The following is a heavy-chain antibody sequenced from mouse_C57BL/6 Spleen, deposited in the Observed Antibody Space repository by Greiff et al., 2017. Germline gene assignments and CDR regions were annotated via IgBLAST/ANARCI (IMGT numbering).Heavy chain of an antibody. Sequence: VKVVESGPGLVAPSQSLSITCTVSGFSLTSYAISWVRQTPGKGLEWLGVIWTGGGTNYNSAIKSRMSISKDNSKCQVFLKMNSLHTDDTARYYCDRYGSSAWFAYWGQGTLVTVSA. V-gene: IGHV2-9-1*01. D-gene: IGHD1-1*01. CDR2: IWTGGGT. CDR1: GFSLTSYA. J-gene: IGHJ3*01. CDR3: DRYGSSAWFAY.